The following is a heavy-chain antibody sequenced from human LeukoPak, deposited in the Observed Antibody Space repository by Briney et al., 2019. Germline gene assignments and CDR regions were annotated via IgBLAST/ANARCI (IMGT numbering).Heavy chain of an antibody. Sequence: SETLSLTCAVYGGSFSGYYWSWIRQPPGKGLEWIGEINHSGSTNYNPSLKSRVTISVDTSKNQFSLKLSSVTAADTAVYYCARDRQLVYSGWYRGWFDPWGQGTLVTVSS. D-gene: IGHD6-19*01. CDR3: ARDRQLVYSGWYRGWFDP. CDR1: GGSFSGYY. V-gene: IGHV4-34*01. J-gene: IGHJ5*02. CDR2: INHSGST.